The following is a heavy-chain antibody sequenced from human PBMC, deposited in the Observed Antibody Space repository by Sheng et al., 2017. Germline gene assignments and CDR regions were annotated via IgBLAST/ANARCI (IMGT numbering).Heavy chain of an antibody. Sequence: QVQLQQWGAGLLKPSETLSLTCAVYGGSFSGYYWSWIRQPPGKGLEWIGEINHSGSTNYNPSLKSRVTISVDTSKNQFSLKLSSVTAADTAVYYCARGRRNPTMIVVVITEGNFDYWGQGTLVTVSS. D-gene: IGHD3-22*01. J-gene: IGHJ4*02. V-gene: IGHV4-34*01. CDR2: INHSGST. CDR3: ARGRRNPTMIVVVITEGNFDY. CDR1: GGSFSGYY.